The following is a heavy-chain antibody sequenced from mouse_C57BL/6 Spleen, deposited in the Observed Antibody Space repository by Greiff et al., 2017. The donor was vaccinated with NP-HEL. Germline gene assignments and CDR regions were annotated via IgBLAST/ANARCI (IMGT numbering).Heavy chain of an antibody. CDR1: GFSFNTYA. J-gene: IGHJ2*01. V-gene: IGHV10-1*01. D-gene: IGHD1-1*01. CDR3: VRTDYYGSSYFDY. Sequence: EVKLQESGGGLVQPKGSLKLSCAASGFSFNTYAMNWVRQAPGKGLEWVARIRSKSNNYATYYADSVKDRFTISRDDSESMLYLQMNNLKTEDTAMYYCVRTDYYGSSYFDYWGQGTTLTVSS. CDR2: IRSKSNNYAT.